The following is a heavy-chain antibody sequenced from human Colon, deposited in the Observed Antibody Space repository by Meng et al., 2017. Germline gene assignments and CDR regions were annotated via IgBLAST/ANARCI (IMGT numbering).Heavy chain of an antibody. CDR1: GGSIKSGGSH. J-gene: IGHJ4*02. V-gene: IGHV4-31*03. CDR2: MSDSGTT. D-gene: IGHD4-17*01. Sequence: QVHLHESGPGLVRPSDDLSLVCTVSGGSIKSGGSHWSWVRQHPGKGLEYIGFMSDSGTTDYNPSLRSRVSISETGSSKNQFSLTLRSVTAADTATYFCARDTLYGTDYWGQGVLVTVSS. CDR3: ARDTLYGTDY.